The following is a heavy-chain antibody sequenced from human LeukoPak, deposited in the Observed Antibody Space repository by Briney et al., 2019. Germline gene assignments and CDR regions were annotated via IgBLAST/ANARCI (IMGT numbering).Heavy chain of an antibody. J-gene: IGHJ6*02. CDR2: IYYSGST. CDR3: ARDRGYSYGLYYYGMDV. Sequence: SETLSLTCTVSGGSISSYYWSWIRQPPGKGLEWIGYIYYSGSTNYNPSLKSRVTISVDTSKNQFSLKLSSVTAADTAVYYCARDRGYSYGLYYYGMDVWGQGTTVTVSS. D-gene: IGHD5-18*01. CDR1: GGSISSYY. V-gene: IGHV4-59*01.